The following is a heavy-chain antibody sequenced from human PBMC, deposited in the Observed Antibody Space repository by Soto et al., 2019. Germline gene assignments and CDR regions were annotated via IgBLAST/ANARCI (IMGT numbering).Heavy chain of an antibody. D-gene: IGHD3-9*01. V-gene: IGHV3-11*01. CDR2: ISSSGSSI. Sequence: GGSLRLSCAASGSTFSDHYMTWIRQAPGKGLEWISYISSSGSSIDYVDSVKGRFTISRDNAKNSLFLQMNSLRAEDTAVYYCAREYLTGPADWFDPWGQGTLVTVSS. J-gene: IGHJ5*02. CDR1: GSTFSDHY. CDR3: AREYLTGPADWFDP.